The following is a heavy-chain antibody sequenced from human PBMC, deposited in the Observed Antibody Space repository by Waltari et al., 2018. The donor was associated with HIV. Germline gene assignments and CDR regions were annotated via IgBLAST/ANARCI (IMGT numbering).Heavy chain of an antibody. CDR3: ARVGSRGHYGMDV. Sequence: EVQLVESGGGLVKPGGSLRLSCAASGFTFGSYSMNWVRQAPGKGLEWVSTISSSSSYIYYADSVKGRCTISRDNAKNSLYLQMNSLRAEDTAVYYWARVGSRGHYGMDVWGQGTTVTVSS. CDR1: GFTFGSYS. V-gene: IGHV3-21*01. J-gene: IGHJ6*02. CDR2: ISSSSSYI. D-gene: IGHD3-10*01.